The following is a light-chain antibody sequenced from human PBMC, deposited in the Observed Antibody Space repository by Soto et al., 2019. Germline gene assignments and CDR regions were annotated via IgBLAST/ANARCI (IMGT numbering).Light chain of an antibody. CDR2: DAS. Sequence: EIELTQSPATLSVSPGERATLSCRASQSVRSNLAWYQQTPGQAPRLLIYDASARATGISARFSGSGSGTEFTLTINNLQPEDFAVYYCQQYNGWPQWTFGQGTQVQIK. V-gene: IGKV3-15*01. CDR3: QQYNGWPQWT. CDR1: QSVRSN. J-gene: IGKJ1*01.